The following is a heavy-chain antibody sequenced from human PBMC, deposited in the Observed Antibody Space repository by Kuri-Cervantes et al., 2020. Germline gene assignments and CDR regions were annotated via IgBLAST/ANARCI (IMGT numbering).Heavy chain of an antibody. CDR2: INHSGST. V-gene: IGHV4-34*01. CDR3: ARGGRHMTIFGVLLGGDYYYMDA. CDR1: GGSFSGYY. D-gene: IGHD3-3*01. Sequence: SETLSLTCAVYGGSFSGYYWSWIRQPPGKGLEWIGEINHSGSTNYNPSLKSRVSMSIDTSKNQFSLKLRSVTAADTAVYYCARGGRHMTIFGVLLGGDYYYMDAWGKGTTVTVSS. J-gene: IGHJ6*03.